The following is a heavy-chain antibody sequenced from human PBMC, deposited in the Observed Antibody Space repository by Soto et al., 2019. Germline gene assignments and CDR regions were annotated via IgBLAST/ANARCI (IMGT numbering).Heavy chain of an antibody. Sequence: GGSLRLSCAASGFPLSSHVMSWVRQAPGKGLQWVSSVSLSGDITDHADSVKGRFTISRDNSKNTLYLQMNNLSAEDTAIYYCAKLARRVIIVWGQGTMVTVSS. CDR1: GFPLSSHV. V-gene: IGHV3-23*01. CDR3: AKLARRVIIV. J-gene: IGHJ3*01. D-gene: IGHD3-10*01. CDR2: VSLSGDIT.